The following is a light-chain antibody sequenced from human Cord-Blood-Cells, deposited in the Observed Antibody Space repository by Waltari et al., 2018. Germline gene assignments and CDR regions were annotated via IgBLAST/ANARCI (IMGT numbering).Light chain of an antibody. CDR1: VLAKRP. CDR2: KDS. Sequence: SYELTHPSSASVSPGQTARITCSRDVLAKRPARWVQQKPGQAPVLVIYKDSERPSGIPERFSGSSSGTTVTLTISGAQVEDEADYYCYSAADNNLVFGGGTKLTVL. CDR3: YSAADNNLV. V-gene: IGLV3-27*01. J-gene: IGLJ3*02.